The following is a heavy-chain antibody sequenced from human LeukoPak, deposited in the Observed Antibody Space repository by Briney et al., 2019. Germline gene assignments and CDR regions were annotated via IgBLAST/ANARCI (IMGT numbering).Heavy chain of an antibody. CDR3: ARVSYYDSSGSFDY. J-gene: IGHJ4*02. Sequence: KSGPALVKPTQTLTLTCTFSGFSLRSSGMCVSWVRQPPGKGLEWIGSIYHSGSTYYNPSLKSRVTISVDTSKNQFSLKLSSVTAADTAVYYCARVSYYDSSGSFDYWGQGTLVTVSS. D-gene: IGHD3-22*01. V-gene: IGHV4-38-2*02. CDR2: IYHSGST. CDR1: GFSLRSSGM.